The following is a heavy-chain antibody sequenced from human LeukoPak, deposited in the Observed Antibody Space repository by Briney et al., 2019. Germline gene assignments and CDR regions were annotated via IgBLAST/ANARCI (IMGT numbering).Heavy chain of an antibody. CDR1: GGSISSNNW. J-gene: IGHJ6*03. CDR2: IYHSGST. D-gene: IGHD3-3*02. Sequence: SETLSLTCAVSGGSISSNNWWSWVRQPPGKGLEWIGEIYHSGSTNYNPSLKSRVTISVDKSKNQFSLKLSSVTAADTAVYYCARAFYPGYYSYMAVWGKGTTVTVSS. V-gene: IGHV4-4*02. CDR3: ARAFYPGYYSYMAV.